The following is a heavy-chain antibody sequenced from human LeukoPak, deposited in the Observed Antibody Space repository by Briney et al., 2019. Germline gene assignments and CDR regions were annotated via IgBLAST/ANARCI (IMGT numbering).Heavy chain of an antibody. V-gene: IGHV3-33*01. J-gene: IGHJ4*02. CDR2: IWYDGSNK. CDR1: GFTFSSYG. CDR3: ARARMAIIFLDY. Sequence: GGSLRLSCAASGFTFSSYGMHWVRQAPGKGLEWVAVIWYDGSNKYYADSVKGRFTISRDNSKNTLYLQMNSLRAEDTAVYYCARARMAIIFLDYWGQGTLVTVSS. D-gene: IGHD5-24*01.